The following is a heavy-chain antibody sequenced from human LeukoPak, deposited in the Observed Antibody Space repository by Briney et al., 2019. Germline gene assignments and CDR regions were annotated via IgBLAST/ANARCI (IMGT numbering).Heavy chain of an antibody. D-gene: IGHD2-15*01. CDR2: ISYDGSNK. V-gene: IGHV3-30*18. CDR1: GFTFSSYG. CDR3: AKAALGYCSGGSCYGDY. Sequence: PGRSLRLSCAASGFTFSSYGMHWVRQAPGKGLERVAVISYDGSNKYYADSVKGRFTISRDNSKNTLYLQMNSLRAEDTAVYYCAKAALGYCSGGSCYGDYWGQGTLVTVSS. J-gene: IGHJ4*02.